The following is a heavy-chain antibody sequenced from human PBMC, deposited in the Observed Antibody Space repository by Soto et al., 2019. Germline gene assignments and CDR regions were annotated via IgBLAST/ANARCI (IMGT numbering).Heavy chain of an antibody. V-gene: IGHV4-4*07. J-gene: IGHJ5*02. Sequence: QVQLQESGPGVVKPSETLSLSCSVSGGSISKFYWSWIRKTAGKGLEWMGRVYATGTTDYNPSLRSRVSMSVDISKKTLSLRLTSVTAADTGVYYCVRDGSKTLRDWFDPWGQGKLVTVSS. CDR2: VYATGTT. CDR1: GGSISKFY. CDR3: VRDGSKTLRDWFDP.